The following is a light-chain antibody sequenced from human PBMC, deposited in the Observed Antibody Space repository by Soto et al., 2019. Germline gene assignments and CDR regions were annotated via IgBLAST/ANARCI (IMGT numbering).Light chain of an antibody. CDR2: RAS. CDR3: QHYGASPWT. J-gene: IGKJ1*01. Sequence: EIVLTQSPATLSLSPGERATLSCRASQSVSSYLAWYQQKPGQAPRVLIYRASIRATGISDRFSGSGSGTDFTLTISRLEPEDFAVYYCQHYGASPWTFGQGTK. V-gene: IGKV3-20*01. CDR1: QSVSSY.